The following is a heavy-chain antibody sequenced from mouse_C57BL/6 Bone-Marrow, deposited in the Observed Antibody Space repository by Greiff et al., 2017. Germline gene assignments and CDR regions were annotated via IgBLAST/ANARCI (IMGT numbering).Heavy chain of an antibody. CDR3: ARNYGNYPYWYFDG. V-gene: IGHV2-9-1*01. CDR2: IWTGGGS. Sequence: VQLQQSGPGLVAPSQSLSITCTVSGFSLTSYAISWVRQPPGKGLEWLGVIWTGGGSNYNSAPKSRLSISKDNSTSQVFLKMNSLRTDDTARYYCARNYGNYPYWYFDGWGTGTTVTVSS. CDR1: GFSLTSYA. J-gene: IGHJ1*03. D-gene: IGHD2-1*01.